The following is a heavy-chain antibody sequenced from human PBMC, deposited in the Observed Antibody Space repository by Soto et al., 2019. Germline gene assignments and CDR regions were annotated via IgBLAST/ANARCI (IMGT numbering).Heavy chain of an antibody. CDR1: GGTFTSYT. Sequence: SVKVSCKASGGTFTSYTITWVRQAPGQGLEWMGEIIPLFGTTNYAQNFQGRVTITADESTSTAYMELSSLRSEDTAVYYCARDLGSGWYNYWGQGTLVTVSS. D-gene: IGHD6-19*01. CDR3: ARDLGSGWYNY. J-gene: IGHJ4*02. V-gene: IGHV1-69*13. CDR2: IIPLFGTT.